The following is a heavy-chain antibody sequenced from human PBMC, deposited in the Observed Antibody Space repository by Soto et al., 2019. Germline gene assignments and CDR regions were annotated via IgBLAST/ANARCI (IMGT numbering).Heavy chain of an antibody. CDR3: AGTLWLVPILDY. CDR1: GFTFSDYY. Sequence: XGSLRLSCEASGFTFSDYYMSWIRQAPGKGLEWVSYISSSGSTIYYADSVKGRFTISRDNAKNSLYLQMNSLRAEDTAVYYCAGTLWLVPILDYWGQGTLVTVSS. CDR2: ISSSGSTI. J-gene: IGHJ4*02. V-gene: IGHV3-11*01. D-gene: IGHD6-19*01.